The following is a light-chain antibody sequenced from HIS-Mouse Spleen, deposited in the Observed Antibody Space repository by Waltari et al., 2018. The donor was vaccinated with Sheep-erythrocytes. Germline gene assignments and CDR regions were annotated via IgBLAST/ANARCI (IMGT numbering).Light chain of an antibody. J-gene: IGLJ3*02. CDR1: SSDVGSYNL. Sequence: QSALTQPASVSGSPGQSITISCTGTSSDVGSYNLVSWYQQHPGKAPKLMSYEGSKRPSGVSNRFSGSKSGNMASLTISGLQAEDEADYYCCSYAGSSTPWVFGGGTKLTVL. V-gene: IGLV2-23*01. CDR2: EGS. CDR3: CSYAGSSTPWV.